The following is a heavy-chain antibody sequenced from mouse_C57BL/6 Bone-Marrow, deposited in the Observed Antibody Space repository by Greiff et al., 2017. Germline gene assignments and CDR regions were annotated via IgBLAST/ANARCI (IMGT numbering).Heavy chain of an antibody. CDR2: IYPGGGYT. CDR3: ARDWDASWFAY. Sequence: QVQLKESGAELVRPGTSVKMSCKASGYTFTNYWIGWAKQRPGHGLEWIGDIYPGGGYTNYNEKFKGKATLTADKSSSTAYMQFSSLTSEDSAIYYCARDWDASWFAYWGQGTLVTVSA. V-gene: IGHV1-63*01. D-gene: IGHD4-1*01. CDR1: GYTFTNYW. J-gene: IGHJ3*01.